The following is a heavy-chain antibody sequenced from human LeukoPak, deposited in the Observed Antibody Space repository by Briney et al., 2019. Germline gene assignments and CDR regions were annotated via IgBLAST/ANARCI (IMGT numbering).Heavy chain of an antibody. CDR1: GFTFSSYA. D-gene: IGHD3-10*01. CDR2: ISGSGGST. Sequence: PGGSLRLFCAASGFTFSSYAMSWVRQAPGKGLEGVSAISGSGGSTYYADSVMGRFTISRDNSKNTLYLQMNSLRAEDTAVYYCAKAGWFGKNWFDPWGQGTLVTVSS. V-gene: IGHV3-23*01. CDR3: AKAGWFGKNWFDP. J-gene: IGHJ5*02.